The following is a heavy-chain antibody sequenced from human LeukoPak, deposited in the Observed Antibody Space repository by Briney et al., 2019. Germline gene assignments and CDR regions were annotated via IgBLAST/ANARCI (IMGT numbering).Heavy chain of an antibody. CDR1: GYTFSAYY. J-gene: IGHJ3*02. Sequence: ASVKVSCKASGYTFSAYYMHWVRQAPGQGLEWMGWINPNSGGTNYAQKFQGRVTMTRDTSISTAYMELSRLRSDDTAVYYCARPLGSITIFGVVNDAFDIWGQGTMVTVSP. D-gene: IGHD3-3*01. V-gene: IGHV1-2*02. CDR2: INPNSGGT. CDR3: ARPLGSITIFGVVNDAFDI.